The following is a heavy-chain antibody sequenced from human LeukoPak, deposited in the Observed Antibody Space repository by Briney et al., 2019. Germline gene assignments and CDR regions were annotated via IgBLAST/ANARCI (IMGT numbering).Heavy chain of an antibody. J-gene: IGHJ4*02. V-gene: IGHV6-1*01. D-gene: IGHD6-13*01. CDR1: GDSVSSNNAA. CDR3: ASRSSTWVDS. CDR2: TYYRSKWYH. Sequence: SQTLSLTCAISGDSVSSNNAAWVWIRQSPSRGLEWLGRTYYRSKWYHDYAVSVKSRISFNPDTSKNQFFLQLNSVTPEDTAVYYCASRSSTWVDSWGQGTLVTVSS.